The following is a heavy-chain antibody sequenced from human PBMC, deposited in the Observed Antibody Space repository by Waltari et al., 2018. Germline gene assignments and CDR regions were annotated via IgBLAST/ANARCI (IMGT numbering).Heavy chain of an antibody. CDR2: IYTSGST. J-gene: IGHJ4*02. D-gene: IGHD1-26*01. V-gene: IGHV4-4*07. Sequence: QVQLQESGPGLVKPSETLSLTCTVSGGSISSYYWSWIRQPAGKGLEWIGRIYTSGSTNYNPSLKSRVTMSVDTSKNQFSLKLSSVTAADTAVYYCARGGLYSGSYHHFDYWGQGTLVTVSS. CDR3: ARGGLYSGSYHHFDY. CDR1: GGSISSYY.